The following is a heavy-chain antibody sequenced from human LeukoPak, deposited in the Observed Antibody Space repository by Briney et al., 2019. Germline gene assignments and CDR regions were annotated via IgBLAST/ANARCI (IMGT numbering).Heavy chain of an antibody. Sequence: TETLSLTCAVYGGSFSGYYWSWIRQPPGKGLEWIGEINHSGSTNYNPSLKSRVTISVDTSKNQLSLRLSSVTAADAAVYYCARGGSHDFWSGYYYFDYWGQGTLVTVSS. V-gene: IGHV4-34*01. CDR1: GGSFSGYY. D-gene: IGHD3-3*01. CDR2: INHSGST. CDR3: ARGGSHDFWSGYYYFDY. J-gene: IGHJ4*02.